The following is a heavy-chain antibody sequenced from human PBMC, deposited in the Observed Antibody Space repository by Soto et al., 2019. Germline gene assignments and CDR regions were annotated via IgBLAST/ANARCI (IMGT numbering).Heavy chain of an antibody. D-gene: IGHD3-16*01. Sequence: SETLSLTCTVSGGSISSGGYYWSWIRQPPGKGLEWIGYIYYSGSTNYNPSLKSRVTMSVDTSKNQFSLQLSSVTAADTAVYYCASRKSGLPFDYWGQGILVTVS. V-gene: IGHV4-61*08. CDR2: IYYSGST. CDR3: ASRKSGLPFDY. CDR1: GGSISSGGYY. J-gene: IGHJ4*02.